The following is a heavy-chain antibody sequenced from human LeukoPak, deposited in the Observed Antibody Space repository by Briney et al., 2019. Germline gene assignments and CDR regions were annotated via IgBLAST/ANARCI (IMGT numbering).Heavy chain of an antibody. CDR2: ISYDGSNK. CDR1: GFTFSRYG. V-gene: IGHV3-30*03. J-gene: IGHJ3*02. D-gene: IGHD2-21*01. Sequence: PGGSLRLSRAASGFTFSRYGMHWVRQAPGKGLEWVSIISYDGSNKYYADSVKGRFTTSRENAKNSLYLQMNSLRAGDTAVYYCARSRTLWGAFDIWGQGTMVTVSS. CDR3: ARSRTLWGAFDI.